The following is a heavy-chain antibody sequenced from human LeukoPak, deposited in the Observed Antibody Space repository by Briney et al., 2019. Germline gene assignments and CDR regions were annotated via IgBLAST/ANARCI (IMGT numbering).Heavy chain of an antibody. D-gene: IGHD3-10*01. CDR2: INHSGST. J-gene: IGHJ3*02. CDR3: ARGVYYFGSGSYLI. CDR1: GGSFSGYY. Sequence: PSETLSLTCAVYGGSFSGYYWSWIRQPPGKGLDWIGEINHSGSTNYNPSLKSRVTISVDTSKNQFSLKLSSVTAADTAVYYCARGVYYFGSGSYLIWGLGAMVTVSS. V-gene: IGHV4-34*01.